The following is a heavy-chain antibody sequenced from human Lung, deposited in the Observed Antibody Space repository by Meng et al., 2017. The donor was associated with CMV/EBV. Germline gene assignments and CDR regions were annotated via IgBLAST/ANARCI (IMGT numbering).Heavy chain of an antibody. CDR1: DFTVSSNY. CDR2: IYSGGTT. J-gene: IGHJ6*02. V-gene: IGHV3-53*01. D-gene: IGHD3-10*01. Sequence: ESXKISXAASDFTVSSNYMSWVRQAPGKGLEWVSLIYSGGTTYYADSVKGRFTISRDNSKNTLYLQMNSLRAEDTAVYYCTRVFGSGSQRYGGYYGMDVWGQGTTVXVSS. CDR3: TRVFGSGSQRYGGYYGMDV.